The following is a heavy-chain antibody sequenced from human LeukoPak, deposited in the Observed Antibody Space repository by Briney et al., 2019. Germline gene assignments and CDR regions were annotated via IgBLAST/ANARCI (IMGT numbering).Heavy chain of an antibody. Sequence: PGGSLRLSCAASGFTFSSYTMHWIRQAPGEGLEWVSSISGSNSYIFYADSVKGRFTVSRDNAKDSLYLQMNSLRAEDTAVYYCARALTTLTYEGYWGQGTLVTVSS. CDR1: GFTFSSYT. V-gene: IGHV3-21*01. CDR3: ARALTTLTYEGY. J-gene: IGHJ4*02. CDR2: ISGSNSYI. D-gene: IGHD1-1*01.